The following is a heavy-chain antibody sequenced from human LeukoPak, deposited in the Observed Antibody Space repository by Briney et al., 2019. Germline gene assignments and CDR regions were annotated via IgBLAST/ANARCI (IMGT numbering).Heavy chain of an antibody. V-gene: IGHV3-7*01. J-gene: IGHJ4*02. CDR1: GFTFSNYW. CDR2: IQQDGSEK. D-gene: IGHD4-17*01. CDR3: ARDYGDYPFDY. Sequence: PGGSLRLSCEASGFTFSNYWLYWVRQAPGRRLEWVANIQQDGSEKYYVDSVKGRFTISRDNSKNTLYLQMNSLRAEDTAVYYCARDYGDYPFDYWGQGTLVTVSS.